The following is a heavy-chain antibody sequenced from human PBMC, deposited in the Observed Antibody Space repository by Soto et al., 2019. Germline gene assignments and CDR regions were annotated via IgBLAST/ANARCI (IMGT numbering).Heavy chain of an antibody. V-gene: IGHV1-2*02. Sequence: QVQLVQSGSEVKKPGASVQVSCKASGYTFTDYYMHWVRQAPGQGLEWMGWMNPYSGGTKFAQKFQGRVTMTRDTSIRIAYMERSRLRYDDTAVYCCARGGNSGYYYEWGQGTLVTVSS. D-gene: IGHD5-12*01. CDR2: MNPYSGGT. CDR1: GYTFTDYY. CDR3: ARGGNSGYYYE. J-gene: IGHJ4*02.